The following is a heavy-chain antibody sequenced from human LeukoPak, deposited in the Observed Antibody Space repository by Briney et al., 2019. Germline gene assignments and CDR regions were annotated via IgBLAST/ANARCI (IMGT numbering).Heavy chain of an antibody. CDR2: IYTSGST. J-gene: IGHJ4*02. V-gene: IGHV4-61*02. Sequence: SETLSLTCTVSGGSISSGSYYWSWIRQPAGKGLEWIGRIYTSGSTNYNPSLKSRVTISVDTSKNQFSLKLSSVTAADTAVYYCAREIKIGYYYDSSGYYIWGQGTLVTVSS. CDR1: GGSISSGSYY. D-gene: IGHD3-22*01. CDR3: AREIKIGYYYDSSGYYI.